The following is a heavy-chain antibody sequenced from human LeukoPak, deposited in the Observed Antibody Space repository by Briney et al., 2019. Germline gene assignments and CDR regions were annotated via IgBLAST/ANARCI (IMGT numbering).Heavy chain of an antibody. Sequence: RASVKVSCKASGYTFTGYYMHWVRQAPGQGLEWMGWINPNSGGTNYAQKFQGRVTMTRDTSISTAYMELSRLRSDDTAVYYCARALDSSGWYTDDYWGQGTLVTVSS. J-gene: IGHJ4*02. CDR2: INPNSGGT. CDR3: ARALDSSGWYTDDY. D-gene: IGHD6-19*01. CDR1: GYTFTGYY. V-gene: IGHV1-2*02.